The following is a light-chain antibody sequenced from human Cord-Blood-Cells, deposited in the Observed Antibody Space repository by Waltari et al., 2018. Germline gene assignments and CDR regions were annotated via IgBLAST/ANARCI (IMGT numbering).Light chain of an antibody. Sequence: ENVLTQSPGTLSLSPGERATLSCRASQSVSSSYLAWYQQKPGQAPRLRIYGASSRATGIPDRFSGSGSGTDFTLTISRLEPEDFAVYYCQQYGSSPLTFGGGTKVEIK. CDR3: QQYGSSPLT. V-gene: IGKV3-20*01. CDR2: GAS. J-gene: IGKJ4*01. CDR1: QSVSSSY.